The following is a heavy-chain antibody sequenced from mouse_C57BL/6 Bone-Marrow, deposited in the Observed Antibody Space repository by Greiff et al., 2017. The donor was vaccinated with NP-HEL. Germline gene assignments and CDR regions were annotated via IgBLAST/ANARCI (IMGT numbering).Heavy chain of an antibody. J-gene: IGHJ4*01. CDR2: IWSGGST. CDR3: ARKGIYYSTLMDY. V-gene: IGHV2-2*01. Sequence: VKVVESGPGLVQPSQSLSIPCTVSGFSLTSYGVHWVRQSPGKGLEWLGVIWSGGSTDYNAAFISRLSISKDNSKSQVFFKMNSLQADDTAIYYCARKGIYYSTLMDYWGQGTSVTVSS. D-gene: IGHD2-5*01. CDR1: GFSLTSYG.